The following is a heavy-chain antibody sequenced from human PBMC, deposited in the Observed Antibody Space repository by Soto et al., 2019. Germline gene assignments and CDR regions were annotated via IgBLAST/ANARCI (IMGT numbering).Heavy chain of an antibody. CDR3: AKVESRWVSWFDP. J-gene: IGHJ5*02. CDR1: GYTFTAQY. Sequence: QAQLVQSGAEVKKPGASVRVSCQASGYTFTAQYLHWVRKAPGEGLEWMGWINPTTGATRYAQKFQGRVTMTSDTYMSTAYLEVRSLRPDATAVYYCAKVESRWVSWFDPWRQGTLVTVSS. V-gene: IGHV1-2*02. D-gene: IGHD6-13*01. CDR2: INPTTGAT.